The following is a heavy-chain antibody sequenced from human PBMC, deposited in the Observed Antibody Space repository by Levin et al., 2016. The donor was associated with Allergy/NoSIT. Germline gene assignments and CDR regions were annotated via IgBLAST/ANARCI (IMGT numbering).Heavy chain of an antibody. J-gene: IGHJ5*02. D-gene: IGHD2-15*01. V-gene: IGHV4-34*01. CDR2: INHSGST. Sequence: PGKGLEWIGEINHSGSTNYNPSLKSRVTISVDTSKNQFSLKLSSVTAADTAVYYCARGPMYIVVVVAATRNNWFDPWGQGTLVTVSS. CDR3: ARGPMYIVVVVAATRNNWFDP.